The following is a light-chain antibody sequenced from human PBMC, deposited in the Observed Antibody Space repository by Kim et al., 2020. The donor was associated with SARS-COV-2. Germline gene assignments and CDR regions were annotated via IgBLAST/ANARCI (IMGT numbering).Light chain of an antibody. J-gene: IGLJ1*01. V-gene: IGLV3-1*01. CDR2: QDN. CDR3: QAWDSSTHNYV. Sequence: AGQPARMTCARYKLRDKYLSWYRQKPGQSPVAVIYQDNQRPSGIPERFSGSNSGNTATLTSGGTQAMDAADYSCQAWDSSTHNYVFGAGTKVTVL. CDR1: KLRDKY.